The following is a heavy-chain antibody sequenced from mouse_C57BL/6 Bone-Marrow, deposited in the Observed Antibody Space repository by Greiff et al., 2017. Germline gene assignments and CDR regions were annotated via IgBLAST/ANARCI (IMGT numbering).Heavy chain of an antibody. V-gene: IGHV5-15*01. Sequence: DVQLVESGGGLVQPGGSLKLSCAASGFTFSDYGMAWVRQAPRKGPEWVAFISNLAYSIYYADTVTGRFTISRENAKNTLYLEMSSLRSEDTAMYYCARHGGSSFAYWGQGTLVTVSA. CDR1: GFTFSDYG. D-gene: IGHD1-1*01. CDR3: ARHGGSSFAY. J-gene: IGHJ3*01. CDR2: ISNLAYSI.